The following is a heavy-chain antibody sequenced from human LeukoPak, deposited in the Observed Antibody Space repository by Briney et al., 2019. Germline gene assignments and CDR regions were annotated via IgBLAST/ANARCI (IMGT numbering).Heavy chain of an antibody. J-gene: IGHJ6*03. CDR3: ARERAVADYYYYYMDV. D-gene: IGHD6-19*01. CDR1: GGSFSGYY. Sequence: KPSETLSLTCAVYGGSFSGYYWSWIRQSPGKGLEWLGEINQSGVTNYNPSLRGRATIAVDPSKNQFSLRLGSLTAADTAIYYCARERAVADYYYYYMDVWGKGTTVIVSS. V-gene: IGHV4-34*01. CDR2: INQSGVT.